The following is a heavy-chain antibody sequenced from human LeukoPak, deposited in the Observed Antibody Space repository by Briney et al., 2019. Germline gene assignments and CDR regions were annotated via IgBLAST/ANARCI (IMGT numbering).Heavy chain of an antibody. CDR3: ARDAVVVVAATPGVWNYYYYMDV. Sequence: PGGSLRLSCAASGFTFSSYWMSWVRQAPGKGLEWVANIKQDGSEKYYVDSVKGRFTISRDNAKNSLYLQMNSLRAEDTAVYYCARDAVVVVAATPGVWNYYYYMDVWGKGTTVTISS. V-gene: IGHV3-7*03. CDR1: GFTFSSYW. J-gene: IGHJ6*03. D-gene: IGHD2-15*01. CDR2: IKQDGSEK.